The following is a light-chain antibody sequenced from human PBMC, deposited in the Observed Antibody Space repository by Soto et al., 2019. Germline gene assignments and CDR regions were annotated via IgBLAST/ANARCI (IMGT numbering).Light chain of an antibody. CDR2: YDD. CDR1: SSNIGNNA. J-gene: IGLJ2*01. V-gene: IGLV1-36*01. CDR3: AAWDDSLNCVV. Sequence: QSVLTQPPSVSEAPRQRVTSSCSGSSSNIGNNAVNWYQQLPGKAPKLLIYYDDLLPSGVSDRFSGSKSGTSASLAISGRKSEDEADYYCAAWDDSLNCVVFGGGNQLTVL.